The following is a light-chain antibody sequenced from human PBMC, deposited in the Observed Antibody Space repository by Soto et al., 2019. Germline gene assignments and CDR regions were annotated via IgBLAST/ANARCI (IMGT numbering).Light chain of an antibody. V-gene: IGKV2-28*01. CDR1: QSLLHSNGYNY. Sequence: DIVMTQSPLSLPVTLGEPAAISWRSGQSLLHSNGYNYVDWYLQKPGQSPQLLIYWGSNRASGVPDRFSGSGSGTDFTLKISRVEAEDVGVYYCMQNLQTPYTFGQGTTLEIK. CDR3: MQNLQTPYT. J-gene: IGKJ2*01. CDR2: WGS.